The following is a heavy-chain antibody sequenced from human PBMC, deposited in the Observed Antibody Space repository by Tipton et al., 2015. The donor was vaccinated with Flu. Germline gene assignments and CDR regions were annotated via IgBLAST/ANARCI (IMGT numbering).Heavy chain of an antibody. CDR3: ARAGYSGSWYYLDF. V-gene: IGHV4-59*01. D-gene: IGHD5-12*01. J-gene: IGHJ4*02. CDR1: GGSISSYY. Sequence: TLSLTCTVSGGSISSYYWSWIRQPPGKGLGWIGYIYYSGSTNYNPSLKSRVTISVDTSKNEFSLKLSSVTAADTAVYYCARAGYSGSWYYLDFWGQGTLVTVSS. CDR2: IYYSGST.